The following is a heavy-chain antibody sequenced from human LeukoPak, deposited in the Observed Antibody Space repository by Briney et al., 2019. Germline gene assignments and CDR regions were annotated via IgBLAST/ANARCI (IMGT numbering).Heavy chain of an antibody. CDR3: AKGRYSRQWLVPFDY. Sequence: GGFLRLSCAASGFTFDDYAMHWVRQAPGKGLEWVSGISWNSGSIGYADSVKGRFTISRDNAKNSLYLQMNSLRAEDMALYYCAKGRYSRQWLVPFDYWGQGTLVTVSS. J-gene: IGHJ4*02. CDR2: ISWNSGSI. D-gene: IGHD6-19*01. CDR1: GFTFDDYA. V-gene: IGHV3-9*03.